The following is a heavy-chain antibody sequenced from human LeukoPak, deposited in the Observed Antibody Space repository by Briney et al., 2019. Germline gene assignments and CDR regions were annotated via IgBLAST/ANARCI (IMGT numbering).Heavy chain of an antibody. Sequence: GASVKVSCKASGYTFTSYDISWVRQATGQGLEWMGWMNPNSGNTGYAQKFQGRVTITRNTSISTAYMELSSLRSEDTAVYYCARGRPRGRYCSSTSCPADFDYWGQGTLVTVSS. V-gene: IGHV1-8*03. CDR1: GYTFTSYD. CDR3: ARGRPRGRYCSSTSCPADFDY. CDR2: MNPNSGNT. D-gene: IGHD2-2*01. J-gene: IGHJ4*02.